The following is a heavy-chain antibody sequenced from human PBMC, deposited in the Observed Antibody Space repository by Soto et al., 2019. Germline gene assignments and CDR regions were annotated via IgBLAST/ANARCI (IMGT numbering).Heavy chain of an antibody. J-gene: IGHJ4*02. V-gene: IGHV3-23*01. CDR2: ISGSGGST. D-gene: IGHD3-22*01. Sequence: HPGGSLRLSCAASGFTFSSYAMSWVRQAPGKGLEWVSAISGSGGSTYYADSVKGRFTISRDNSKNTLYLQMNSLRAEDTAVYYCAKDLVYYYDSSAQAYWGQGTLVTVSS. CDR1: GFTFSSYA. CDR3: AKDLVYYYDSSAQAY.